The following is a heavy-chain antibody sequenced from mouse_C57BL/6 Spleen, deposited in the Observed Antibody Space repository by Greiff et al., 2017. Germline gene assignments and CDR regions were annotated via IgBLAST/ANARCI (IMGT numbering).Heavy chain of an antibody. CDR2: IDPETGGT. CDR3: TRSTTVVATRWYFDV. Sequence: QVQLKESGAELVRPGASVTLSCKASGYTFTDYEMHWVKQTPVHGLDWIGAIDPETGGTAYNQKFKGKAILTADKSSSTAYMELRSLTSEDSAVYYCTRSTTVVATRWYFDVWGTGTTVTVSS. V-gene: IGHV1-15*01. J-gene: IGHJ1*03. CDR1: GYTFTDYE. D-gene: IGHD1-1*01.